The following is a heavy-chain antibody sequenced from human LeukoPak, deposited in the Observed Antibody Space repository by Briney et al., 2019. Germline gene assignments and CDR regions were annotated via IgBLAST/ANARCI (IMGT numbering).Heavy chain of an antibody. Sequence: GGSLRLSCAASGFIFSSYAMSWVRQAPGKGLEWVSTISGSGGSTYYADSVKGRFTISRDNSKNALYLQMNSLRAEDTAVYYCAKAHLKAAAIAVAGRPFDYWGQGTLVTVSS. D-gene: IGHD6-19*01. CDR3: AKAHLKAAAIAVAGRPFDY. J-gene: IGHJ4*02. CDR1: GFIFSSYA. V-gene: IGHV3-23*01. CDR2: ISGSGGST.